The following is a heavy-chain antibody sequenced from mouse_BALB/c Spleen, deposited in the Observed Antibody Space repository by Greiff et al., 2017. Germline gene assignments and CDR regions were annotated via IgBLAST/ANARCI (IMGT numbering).Heavy chain of an antibody. J-gene: IGHJ3*01. CDR1: GYSITSGYY. Sequence: EVKLQESGPGLVKPSQSLSLTCSVTGYSITSGYYWNWIRQFPGNKLEWMGYISYDGSNNYNPSLKNRISITRDTSKNQFFLKLNSVTTEDTATYYCARARQLGLPFAYWGQGTLVTVSA. CDR3: ARARQLGLPFAY. V-gene: IGHV3-6*02. D-gene: IGHD3-2*01. CDR2: ISYDGSN.